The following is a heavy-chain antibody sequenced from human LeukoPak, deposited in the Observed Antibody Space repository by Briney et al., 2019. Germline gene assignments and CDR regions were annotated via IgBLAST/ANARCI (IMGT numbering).Heavy chain of an antibody. D-gene: IGHD3-10*01. CDR1: GGSISSSSYY. V-gene: IGHV4-39*02. Sequence: PSETLSLTCTVSGGSISSSSYYWGWIRQPPGKGLEWIGSIYYSGSTYYNPSLKSRVTISVDTSKNQFSLKLSSVTAADTAVYYCAREVFGELTNLFDYWGQGTLVTVSS. J-gene: IGHJ4*02. CDR3: AREVFGELTNLFDY. CDR2: IYYSGST.